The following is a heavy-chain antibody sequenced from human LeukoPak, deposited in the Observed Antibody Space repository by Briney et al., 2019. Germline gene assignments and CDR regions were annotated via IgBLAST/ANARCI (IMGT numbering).Heavy chain of an antibody. D-gene: IGHD1-14*01. Sequence: GGSLRLSCAGSGFTFGGYGMHWFSQTPGKGLEWVAVIAYDGSRAFYADSVKGRFTISRDNSKNTMSVQMDDLRAEDTAVYYCTRYNNDHFDHWGQGTLVTVSS. CDR2: IAYDGSRA. CDR1: GFTFGGYG. J-gene: IGHJ4*02. CDR3: TRYNNDHFDH. V-gene: IGHV3-33*01.